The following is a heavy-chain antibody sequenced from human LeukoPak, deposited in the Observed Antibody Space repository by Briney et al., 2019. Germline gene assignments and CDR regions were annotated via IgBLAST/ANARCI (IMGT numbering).Heavy chain of an antibody. CDR3: ARVTAWIDAFDF. Sequence: PSETLSLTCAVYGGSFSGYYWSWIRQPPGKGLEWIGEINHSGSTNYNPSLKSRVTISVDTSKNQSSLKLSSVTAAHTAIYYCARVTAWIDAFDFWGQGTMVTVSS. CDR2: INHSGST. CDR1: GGSFSGYY. J-gene: IGHJ3*01. V-gene: IGHV4-34*01. D-gene: IGHD5-12*01.